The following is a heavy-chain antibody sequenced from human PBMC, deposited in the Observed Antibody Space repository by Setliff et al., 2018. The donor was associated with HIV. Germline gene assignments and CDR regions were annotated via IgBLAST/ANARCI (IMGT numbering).Heavy chain of an antibody. CDR2: IYHNGIT. CDR1: GYSISSGYY. Sequence: PSETLSLTCGVSGYSISSGYYWGWIRQPPVKGLEWIGTIYHNGITYYNPSLKGRVTISVDTSQNQFSLELSSVTAADTAVYYCARVLSSGSYYKYYYYMDVWGKGTTVTVSS. J-gene: IGHJ6*03. CDR3: ARVLSSGSYYKYYYYMDV. V-gene: IGHV4-38-2*01. D-gene: IGHD3-10*01.